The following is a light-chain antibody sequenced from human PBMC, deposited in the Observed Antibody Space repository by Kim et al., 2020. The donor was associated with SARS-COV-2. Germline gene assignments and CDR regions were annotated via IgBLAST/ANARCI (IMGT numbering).Light chain of an antibody. CDR2: EVS. CDR1: SSDVGAYNF. J-gene: IGLJ1*01. Sequence: PGQSVTISCTGSSSDVGAYNFVSWYQQRPGKVPKLMMYEVSKRPSGVPDRFSGSKSGNTASLTVSGLQAEDEADYYCSSYTGSGDVFGTGTKVTVL. V-gene: IGLV2-8*01. CDR3: SSYTGSGDV.